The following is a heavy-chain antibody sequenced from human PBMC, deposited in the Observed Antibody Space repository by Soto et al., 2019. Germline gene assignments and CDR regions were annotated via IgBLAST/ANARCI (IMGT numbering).Heavy chain of an antibody. CDR2: IYYSGLT. CDR3: AREYHKYYSGGPVYYGLDV. D-gene: IGHD3-10*01. Sequence: SETLSLTCTVSGGSISSYYWTWIRQPPGKGLEWIGYIYYSGLTDYNPSLKSRVTISLDTSKNQFSLKLNSVTAADTAVYYCAREYHKYYSGGPVYYGLDVWCQGTTVSVSS. CDR1: GGSISSYY. J-gene: IGHJ6*02. V-gene: IGHV4-59*01.